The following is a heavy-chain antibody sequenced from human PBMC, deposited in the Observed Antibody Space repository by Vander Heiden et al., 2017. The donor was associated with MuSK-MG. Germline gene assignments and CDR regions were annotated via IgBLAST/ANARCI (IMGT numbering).Heavy chain of an antibody. V-gene: IGHV3-73*02. Sequence: EVQLVESGGDLVQPGGSLKLSCAASGFTFSDSALHWVRQASGKGLEWVGRIRNKANNYATAYAASVQGRFTISRDDSKDTAYMQMNRLKTEDTAVYFCTILVDCSTTSCSFDFWGQGTMVTVYS. J-gene: IGHJ4*02. CDR1: GFTFSDSA. D-gene: IGHD2-2*01. CDR3: TILVDCSTTSCSFDF. CDR2: IRNKANNYAT.